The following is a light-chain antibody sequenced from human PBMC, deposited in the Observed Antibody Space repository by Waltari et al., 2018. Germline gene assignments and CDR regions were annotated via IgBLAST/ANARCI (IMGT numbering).Light chain of an antibody. J-gene: IGKJ1*01. Sequence: DIQMTQSPSSLSASVGDRVTITCRASQDIRNELGWYQQKPGQPPKRLIYGASTLQSGVPARFGGSGSGTDFTLTISSLQPEDFTTYYCLQYKSFPWTFGQGTKVETK. CDR2: GAS. CDR3: LQYKSFPWT. V-gene: IGKV1-17*01. CDR1: QDIRNE.